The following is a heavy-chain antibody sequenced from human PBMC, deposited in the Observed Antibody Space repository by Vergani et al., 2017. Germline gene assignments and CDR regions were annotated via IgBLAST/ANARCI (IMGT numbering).Heavy chain of an antibody. Sequence: QVTLRESGPALVKPTQTLTLTCTFSGFSPSTSGICVSWIRQPPGKGLEWLALIDWDDDKYYSTSLKTRLTISKDTSKNQVVRTMTNMDPVDTATYYCARSFLGPCYYYDGMDVWGQGTTVTVSS. CDR1: GFSPSTSGIC. V-gene: IGHV2-70*01. J-gene: IGHJ6*02. CDR3: ARSFLGPCYYYDGMDV. D-gene: IGHD2/OR15-2a*01. CDR2: IDWDDDK.